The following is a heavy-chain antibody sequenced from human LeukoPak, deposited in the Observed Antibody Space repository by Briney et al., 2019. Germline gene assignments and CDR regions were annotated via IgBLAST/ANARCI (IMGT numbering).Heavy chain of an antibody. CDR1: GGSISSYY. D-gene: IGHD3-22*01. CDR2: IYTSGST. Sequence: SETPSLTCTVSGGSISSYYWSWIRQPAGKGLEWIGRIYTSGSTNYNPSLKSRVTMSVDTSKNQFSLKLSSVTAADTAVYYCARDLYYDSSGYYYGAQVAFDIWGQGTMVTVSS. CDR3: ARDLYYDSSGYYYGAQVAFDI. J-gene: IGHJ3*02. V-gene: IGHV4-4*07.